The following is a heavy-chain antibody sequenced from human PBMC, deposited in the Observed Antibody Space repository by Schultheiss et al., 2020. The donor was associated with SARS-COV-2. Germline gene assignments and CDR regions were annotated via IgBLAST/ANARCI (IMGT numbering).Heavy chain of an antibody. CDR3: TTRYCSGGSCTVDVDYYYYYGMDV. Sequence: GGSLRLSCAASGFTLSNAWMSWVRQAPGKGLEWVGRIKSKTDGGTTDYAAPVKGRFTISRDDSKNTLYLQMNSLKTEDTAVYYCTTRYCSGGSCTVDVDYYYYYGMDVWGQGTTVTVSS. J-gene: IGHJ6*02. V-gene: IGHV3-15*01. CDR2: IKSKTDGGTT. D-gene: IGHD2-15*01. CDR1: GFTLSNAW.